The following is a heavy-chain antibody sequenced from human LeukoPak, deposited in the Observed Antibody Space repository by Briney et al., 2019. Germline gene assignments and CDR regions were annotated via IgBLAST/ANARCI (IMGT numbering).Heavy chain of an antibody. D-gene: IGHD3-10*01. Sequence: PSETLSLTCTVSGGSISSSSYYWGWIRQPPGKGLEWIGSIYYSGSTYYNPSLKSRVTISVDTSKNQFSLKLSSVTAADTAVYYCARGLVGYGSGDYWGQGTLVTVSS. J-gene: IGHJ4*02. CDR1: GGSISSSSYY. CDR2: IYYSGST. V-gene: IGHV4-39*07. CDR3: ARGLVGYGSGDY.